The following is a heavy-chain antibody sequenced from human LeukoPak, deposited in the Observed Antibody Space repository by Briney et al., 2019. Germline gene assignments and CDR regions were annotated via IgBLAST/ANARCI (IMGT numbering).Heavy chain of an antibody. Sequence: GGSLRLSCAASGFAVSSNYMSWVRQTPGKGLEWVSLIYSGDSTYYADSVKGRFTISRDNSKNTLYLQMNSLRAEDTAVYYCARAICSGGKCYFDYWGQGTLVTVSS. J-gene: IGHJ4*02. CDR3: ARAICSGGKCYFDY. CDR1: GFAVSSNY. V-gene: IGHV3-53*01. CDR2: IYSGDST. D-gene: IGHD2-15*01.